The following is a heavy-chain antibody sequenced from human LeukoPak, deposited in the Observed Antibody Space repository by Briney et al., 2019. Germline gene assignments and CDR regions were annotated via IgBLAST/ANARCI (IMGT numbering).Heavy chain of an antibody. V-gene: IGHV3-23*01. J-gene: IGHJ4*02. CDR3: AKGSYYDSSGSFYFDY. CDR1: GFTFSSYA. CDR2: ISGSGDNT. D-gene: IGHD3-22*01. Sequence: GGSLRLSCAASGFTFSSYAMSWVRQAPGKGLEWVSGISGSGDNTYYADFVKGRFTISRDNSKNTLYVQVNSLGTEDTAAYYCAKGSYYDSSGSFYFDYWGQGTLVTVSS.